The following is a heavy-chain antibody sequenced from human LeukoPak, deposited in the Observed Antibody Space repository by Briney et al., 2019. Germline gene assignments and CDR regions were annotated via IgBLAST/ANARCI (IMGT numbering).Heavy chain of an antibody. D-gene: IGHD3-3*01. J-gene: IGHJ4*02. V-gene: IGHV4-4*07. Sequence: SETLSLTCTVSGGSISSYYWSWLRQTAGEGLAWLWRIQTSGSPKYNPSLESRVILPVDTSKNHLSLNMSSVTAADTAVYYCWREVPPPYDFWSDDYFIDSWGQGTLVTVSS. CDR1: GGSISSYY. CDR3: WREVPPPYDFWSDDYFIDS. CDR2: IQTSGSP.